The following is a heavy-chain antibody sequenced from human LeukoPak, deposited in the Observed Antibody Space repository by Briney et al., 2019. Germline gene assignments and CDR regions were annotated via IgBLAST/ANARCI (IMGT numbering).Heavy chain of an antibody. Sequence: PGGSLRLSCAASGFTFNTYAMSWVRQAPGKGLEWVSGIGGSGSSTYYAESVKGRFTISRDNSKNTPYLQMNSLRAEDTAAYYCAKAVDDYFFDYWGQGTLVTVSS. J-gene: IGHJ4*02. D-gene: IGHD2-21*02. V-gene: IGHV3-23*01. CDR1: GFTFNTYA. CDR2: IGGSGSST. CDR3: AKAVDDYFFDY.